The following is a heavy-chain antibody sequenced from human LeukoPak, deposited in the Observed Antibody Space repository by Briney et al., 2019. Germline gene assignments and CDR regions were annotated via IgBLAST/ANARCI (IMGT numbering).Heavy chain of an antibody. J-gene: IGHJ6*02. D-gene: IGHD5-18*01. CDR1: GGTFSSYA. Sequence: SVKVSYKASGGTFSSYAISWVRQAPGQGLEWMGRIIPIFGIANYAQKFQGRVTITADKSTSTAYMELSSLRSEDTAVYYCARDRLKAAMVYYYYGMDVWGQGTTVTVSS. CDR3: ARDRLKAAMVYYYYGMDV. V-gene: IGHV1-69*04. CDR2: IIPIFGIA.